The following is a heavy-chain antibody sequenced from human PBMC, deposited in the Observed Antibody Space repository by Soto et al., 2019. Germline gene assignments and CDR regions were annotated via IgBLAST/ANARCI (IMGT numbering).Heavy chain of an antibody. CDR2: IYYSGST. V-gene: IGHV4-59*01. Sequence: KASETLSLTCTVSGGSISSYYWSWIRQPPGKGLEWIGYIYYSGSTNYNPSLKSRVTISVDTSKNQFSLKLSSVTAADTAVYYCARDRLYYYGMDVWGQGTTVTVSS. J-gene: IGHJ6*02. CDR3: ARDRLYYYGMDV. CDR1: GGSISSYY.